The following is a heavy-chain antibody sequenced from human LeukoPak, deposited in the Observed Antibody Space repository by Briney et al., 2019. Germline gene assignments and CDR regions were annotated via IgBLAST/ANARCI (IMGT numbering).Heavy chain of an antibody. J-gene: IGHJ5*02. Sequence: GGSLRLSCAASGFTFSSYAMNWVRQAPGKGLGWVALISYDGSNKFYADSVKGRFSIFRDKSKNTLYLQMNSLRAEDTAVYYCAKGKGSSWYPYNWFDPWGQGTLVTVSS. CDR1: GFTFSSYA. CDR3: AKGKGSSWYPYNWFDP. CDR2: ISYDGSNK. V-gene: IGHV3-30-3*01. D-gene: IGHD6-13*01.